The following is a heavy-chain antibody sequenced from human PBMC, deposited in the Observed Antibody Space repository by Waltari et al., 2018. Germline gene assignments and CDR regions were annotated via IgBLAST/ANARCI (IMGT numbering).Heavy chain of an antibody. Sequence: QVQMVQSGAEVKKPGASVKVSCKASGYSFTAYYLHWVRQAAGQGLEWMGRSNPNRGATTYARRFQGRVTMTRDTSIRTAYMEVTGLRSDDTAVYYCARVLSTVQLGIFAYWGQGTVVTVSS. J-gene: IGHJ4*02. CDR2: SNPNRGAT. CDR1: GYSFTAYY. CDR3: ARVLSTVQLGIFAY. D-gene: IGHD7-27*01. V-gene: IGHV1-2*06.